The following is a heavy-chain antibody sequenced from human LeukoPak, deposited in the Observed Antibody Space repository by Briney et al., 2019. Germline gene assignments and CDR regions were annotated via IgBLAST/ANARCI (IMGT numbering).Heavy chain of an antibody. CDR2: IKHDGSEK. D-gene: IGHD3-3*01. CDR3: ARDRGWRTSGYYLYYFEY. V-gene: IGHV3-7*01. Sequence: GGSLRLSCAASGFIFTGYFMSWVRQAPGKGQEWVASIKHDGSEKYYVDSVRGRFTISRDNTKNLLYLQMSGLRAEETAVYYCARDRGWRTSGYYLYYFEYWGQGTLVTFSS. CDR1: GFIFTGYF. J-gene: IGHJ4*02.